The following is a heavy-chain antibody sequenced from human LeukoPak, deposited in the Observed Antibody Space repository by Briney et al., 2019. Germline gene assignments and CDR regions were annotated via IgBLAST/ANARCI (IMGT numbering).Heavy chain of an antibody. CDR2: IRAYNGDT. Sequence: ASVNVSCKASGVAFTNYGFTCVRQAPGQRLEWMLWIRAYNGDTKYAQNLQGRVTLTTDSSTSTAYMELRSLRSDDTAVYYCARDSLPGPTSRADSWGHGTLVTVSS. V-gene: IGHV1-18*01. D-gene: IGHD1-7*01. J-gene: IGHJ5*01. CDR3: ARDSLPGPTSRADS. CDR1: GVAFTNYG.